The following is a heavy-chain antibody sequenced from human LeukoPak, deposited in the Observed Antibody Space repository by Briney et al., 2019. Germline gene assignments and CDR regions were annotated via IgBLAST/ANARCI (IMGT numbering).Heavy chain of an antibody. CDR3: AREGYRSSTSCYWSGHYYYYMDV. CDR1: GFTFSSYS. D-gene: IGHD2-2*01. J-gene: IGHJ6*03. CDR2: ISSSGSTI. V-gene: IGHV3-48*04. Sequence: GGSLRLSCAASGFTFSSYSMNWVRQAPGKGLEWVSYISSSGSTIYYADSVKGRFTISRDNAKNSLYLQMNSLRAEDTAVYYCAREGYRSSTSCYWSGHYYYYMDVWGKGTTVTVSS.